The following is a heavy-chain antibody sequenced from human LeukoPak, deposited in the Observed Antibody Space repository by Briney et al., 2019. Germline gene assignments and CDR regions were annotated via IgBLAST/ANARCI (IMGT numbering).Heavy chain of an antibody. CDR3: ARPTTVTLEGAFDI. Sequence: SVEVSCKASGGTFSSYTISWVRQAPGQGLEWMGRIIPILGIANYAQKFQGRVTITADKSTSTAYMELSSLRSEDTAVYYCARPTTVTLEGAFDIWGQGTMVTVSS. CDR2: IIPILGIA. V-gene: IGHV1-69*02. CDR1: GGTFSSYT. J-gene: IGHJ3*02. D-gene: IGHD4-17*01.